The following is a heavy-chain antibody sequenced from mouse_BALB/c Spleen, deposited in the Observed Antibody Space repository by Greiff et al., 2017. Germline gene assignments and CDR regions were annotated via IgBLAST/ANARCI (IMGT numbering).Heavy chain of an antibody. J-gene: IGHJ4*01. CDR2: ISDGGSYT. CDR1: GFTFSDYY. Sequence: EVKVVESGGGLVKPGGSLKLSCAASGFTFSDYYLYWVRQTPEKRLEWVATISDGGSYTYYPDSVKGRFTISRDNAKNNLYLQMSSLKSEDTAMYYCAKDDYERDYWGQGTSVTVSS. CDR3: AKDDYERDY. D-gene: IGHD2-4*01. V-gene: IGHV5-4*02.